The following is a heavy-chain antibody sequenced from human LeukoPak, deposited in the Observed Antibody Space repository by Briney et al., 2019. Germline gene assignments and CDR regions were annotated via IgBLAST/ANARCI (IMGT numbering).Heavy chain of an antibody. V-gene: IGHV3-48*01. CDR2: ISSSSSTI. CDR3: ARGGSSGWYENWYFDL. J-gene: IGHJ2*01. CDR1: GFTFSSYS. D-gene: IGHD6-19*01. Sequence: GGSLRLSCAASGFTFSSYSMNWVRQAPGKGLEWVSYISSSSSTIYYADSVKGRFTISRDNAKNSLYLQMNSLRAEDTAVYYCARGGSSGWYENWYFDLWGRGTLVTVSS.